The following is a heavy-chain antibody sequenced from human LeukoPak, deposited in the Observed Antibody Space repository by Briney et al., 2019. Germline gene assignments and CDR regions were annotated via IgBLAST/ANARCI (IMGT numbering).Heavy chain of an antibody. V-gene: IGHV4-61*01. CDR1: GGSISSSSYY. J-gene: IGHJ4*02. CDR3: ARGGGYYDSNNYYQGYFEY. Sequence: KSSETLSLTCTVSGGSISSSSYYWSWIRQPPGKGLEWIGCIYYSGSTNYNPSLKSRVTISGDTSKNQFSLKLSSVTAADTAVYYCARGGGYYDSNNYYQGYFEYWGQGTLVTVSS. D-gene: IGHD3-22*01. CDR2: IYYSGST.